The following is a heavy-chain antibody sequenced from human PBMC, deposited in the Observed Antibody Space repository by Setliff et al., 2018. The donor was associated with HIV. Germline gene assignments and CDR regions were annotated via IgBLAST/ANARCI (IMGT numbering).Heavy chain of an antibody. CDR1: GYSFSNHW. J-gene: IGHJ3*01. D-gene: IGHD3-10*01. CDR3: ARHTIDISLLVVQDPGPFDV. CDR2: IYPQDSDT. V-gene: IGHV5-51*01. Sequence: GESLKISCTGSGYSFSNHWIGWVRQMPGRGLEWVGIIYPQDSDTRYSPSFEGHVTISADTSRYTAYLQWSALKASDTAMYYCARHTIDISLLVVQDPGPFDVWGRGTLVT.